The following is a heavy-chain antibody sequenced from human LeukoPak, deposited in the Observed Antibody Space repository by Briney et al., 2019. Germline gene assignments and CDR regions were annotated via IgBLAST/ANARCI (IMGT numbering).Heavy chain of an antibody. CDR1: GYSFTSYW. Sequence: GESLKISCKGSGYSFTSYWIGWVRQMPGKGLEWMGIIYPGDSDTRYSPSFQGQVTISADKSISTAYLQWSSLKASDTAMYYCARPKRGSWYGDAFDIWGQGTMVTVSS. J-gene: IGHJ3*02. D-gene: IGHD6-13*01. V-gene: IGHV5-51*01. CDR3: ARPKRGSWYGDAFDI. CDR2: IYPGDSDT.